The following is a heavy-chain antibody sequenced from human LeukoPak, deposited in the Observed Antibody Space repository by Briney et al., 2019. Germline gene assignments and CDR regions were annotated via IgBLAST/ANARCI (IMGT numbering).Heavy chain of an antibody. J-gene: IGHJ4*02. D-gene: IGHD2-15*01. CDR3: ARVYGSSYYFDY. CDR1: GFTFSSYA. V-gene: IGHV3-30*14. CDR2: ISYDGSNK. Sequence: GSLRLSCAASGFTFSSYAMHWVRQAPGKGLEWVAVISYDGSNKYYADSVKGRFTISRDNSKNTLYLEMNSLRAEDTAIYYCARVYGSSYYFDYWGQGTLVTVSS.